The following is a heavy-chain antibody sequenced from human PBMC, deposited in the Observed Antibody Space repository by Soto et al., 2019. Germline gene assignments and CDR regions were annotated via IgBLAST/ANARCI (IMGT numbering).Heavy chain of an antibody. CDR2: IWYDGSNK. V-gene: IGHV3-33*01. J-gene: IGHJ4*02. CDR1: GFTFSSYG. Sequence: QVQLVESGGGVVQPGRSLRLSCAASGFTFSSYGMHWVRQAPGKGLEWVAVIWYDGSNKYYADSVKGRFTISRDNSKNTLYLQMNSLRAEDTAVYYCARVGDSSGYDGRFDYWGQGTLVTVSS. D-gene: IGHD3-22*01. CDR3: ARVGDSSGYDGRFDY.